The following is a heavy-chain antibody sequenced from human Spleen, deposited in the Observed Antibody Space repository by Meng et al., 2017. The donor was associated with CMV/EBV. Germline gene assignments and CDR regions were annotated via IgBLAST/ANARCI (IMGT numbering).Heavy chain of an antibody. V-gene: IGHV1-18*01. Sequence: ASVKVSCKASGYTFTTYGVNWVRQAPGQGLEWVGWINTYDDNTQYAEKVEGRVTMTADRFTSTVYMELRSLRSDDTAVYYCARSCSSTSCRRIEGDYWGQGTLVTVSS. D-gene: IGHD2-2*01. CDR1: GYTFTTYG. CDR2: INTYDDNT. CDR3: ARSCSSTSCRRIEGDY. J-gene: IGHJ4*02.